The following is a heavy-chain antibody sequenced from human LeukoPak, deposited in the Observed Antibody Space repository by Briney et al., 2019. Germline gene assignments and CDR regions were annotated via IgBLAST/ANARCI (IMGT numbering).Heavy chain of an antibody. J-gene: IGHJ3*02. CDR3: ARWEIAFDI. CDR2: IYHSGST. D-gene: IGHD1-26*01. CDR1: GYSISSGYY. V-gene: IGHV4-38-2*01. Sequence: PSETLSLTCAVSGYSISSGYYWGWIRQPPGKGLEWIGRIYHSGSTYYNPSLKSRVTISVDTSKNQFSLKLSSVTAEDTAVYYCARWEIAFDIWGQGTMVTVSS.